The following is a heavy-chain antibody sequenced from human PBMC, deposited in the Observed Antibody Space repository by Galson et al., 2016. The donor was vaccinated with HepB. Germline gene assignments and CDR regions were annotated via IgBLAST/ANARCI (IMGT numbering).Heavy chain of an antibody. V-gene: IGHV3-74*01. CDR3: ARHGFGRGYFDL. CDR1: GFTGFTFSSYW. CDR2: ISLDGSVT. Sequence: SLRLSCAASGFTGFTFSSYWMHWVRQAPGKGLVWVSRISLDGSVTIYGDSVKGRFSTSRDNAKNTLFLQMNSLRAEDTAVYYCARHGFGRGYFDLWGRGTLVTVSS. D-gene: IGHD5-24*01. J-gene: IGHJ2*01.